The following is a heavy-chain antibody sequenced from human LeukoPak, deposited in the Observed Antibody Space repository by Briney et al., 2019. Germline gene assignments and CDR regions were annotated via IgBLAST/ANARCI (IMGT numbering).Heavy chain of an antibody. J-gene: IGHJ4*02. V-gene: IGHV3-64D*06. CDR1: GFTFSSYS. CDR2: INSNGGST. CDR3: VKDITMIVVVRSDY. D-gene: IGHD3-22*01. Sequence: GGSLRLSCAASGFTFSSYSMNWVRQAPGKGLEYVSGINSNGGSTYYADSVKGRFTISRDNPKNTLYLQMSNLRAEDTAVYYYVKDITMIVVVRSDYWGQGTLVTVSS.